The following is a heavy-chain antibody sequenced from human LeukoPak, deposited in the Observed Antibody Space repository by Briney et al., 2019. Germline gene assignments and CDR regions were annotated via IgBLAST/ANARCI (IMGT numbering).Heavy chain of an antibody. CDR2: ISAYNGNT. Sequence: ASVKVSCKASGYTFTSYGISWVRQAPGQGLEWMGWISAYNGNTNYAQKLQGRVTMTTDTSTSTAYMELRSLRSDDTAVYYCARGSPTREITHGGFYYGMDVWGQGTTVTVFS. J-gene: IGHJ6*02. CDR3: ARGSPTREITHGGFYYGMDV. CDR1: GYTFTSYG. D-gene: IGHD3-10*01. V-gene: IGHV1-18*01.